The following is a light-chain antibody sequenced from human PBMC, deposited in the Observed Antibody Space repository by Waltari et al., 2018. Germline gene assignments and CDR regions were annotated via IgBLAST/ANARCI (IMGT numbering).Light chain of an antibody. CDR3: ASKTNNAAVL. CDR2: DVH. J-gene: IGLJ3*02. Sequence: QSALTQPASVSGSPGQSITLSCTGTSNDFGAYDCVSSYQHHPGKVPQLLIYDVHNRPSGASDRFSGSKSGNTASLTISGLQAGDEADYYCASKTNNAAVLFGGGTKVTVL. CDR1: SNDFGAYDC. V-gene: IGLV2-14*03.